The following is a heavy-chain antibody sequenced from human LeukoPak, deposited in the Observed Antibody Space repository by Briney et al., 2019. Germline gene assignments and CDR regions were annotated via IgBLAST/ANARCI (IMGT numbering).Heavy chain of an antibody. CDR1: GGSISSSSYY. Sequence: SSETLSLTCTVSGGSISSSSYYWGWIRQPPGKGLEWIGSIYYSGSTYYNPSLKSRVTISVDTSKNHFSLKLSSVTAADTAVYYCARLGPTDWPYSSSDWFDPWGQGTLVTVSS. V-gene: IGHV4-39*01. D-gene: IGHD6-6*01. J-gene: IGHJ5*02. CDR3: ARLGPTDWPYSSSDWFDP. CDR2: IYYSGST.